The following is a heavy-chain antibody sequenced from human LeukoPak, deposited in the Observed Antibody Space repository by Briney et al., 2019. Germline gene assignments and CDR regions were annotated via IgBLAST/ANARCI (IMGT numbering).Heavy chain of an antibody. D-gene: IGHD3-10*01. CDR3: ARTRYYYNSRSYGAPYYFDY. V-gene: IGHV4-38-2*02. J-gene: IGHJ4*02. CDR1: GYSISSGYY. Sequence: SETLSLTCTVSGYSISSGYYWGWIRQPPGKGLEWIGSIYHSGSTYYNLSLKSRVTISVDTSKNQFSLKLSSVTAADTAVYYCARTRYYYNSRSYGAPYYFDYWGQGTLVTVSS. CDR2: IYHSGST.